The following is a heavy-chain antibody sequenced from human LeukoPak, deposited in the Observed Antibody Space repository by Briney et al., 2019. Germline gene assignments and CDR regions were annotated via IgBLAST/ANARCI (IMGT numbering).Heavy chain of an antibody. D-gene: IGHD3-10*01. Sequence: GGSLRLSCSASGFTFSSYGMHWVRQAPGKGLEWVAVISYDGSNKYYADSEKGRFTISRDNSKNTLYLQMNSLRAEDTAVYYCAKDQSGWFGDPWGQGTLVTVSS. CDR1: GFTFSSYG. CDR2: ISYDGSNK. V-gene: IGHV3-30*18. J-gene: IGHJ5*02. CDR3: AKDQSGWFGDP.